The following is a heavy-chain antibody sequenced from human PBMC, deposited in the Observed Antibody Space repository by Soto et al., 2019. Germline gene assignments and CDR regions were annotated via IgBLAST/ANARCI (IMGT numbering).Heavy chain of an antibody. V-gene: IGHV4-30-2*01. CDR1: GGSISSGGYS. D-gene: IGHD3-9*01. CDR2: MYHSGST. CDR3: ARQPRILTGYSGDFDY. J-gene: IGHJ4*02. Sequence: SETLSLTCAVSGGSISSGGYSWSWIRQPPGKGLEWIGYMYHSGSTYYNPSLKSRVTISIDRSKNQFSLKLSSVTAADTAVYYCARQPRILTGYSGDFDYWGQGTLVTVSS.